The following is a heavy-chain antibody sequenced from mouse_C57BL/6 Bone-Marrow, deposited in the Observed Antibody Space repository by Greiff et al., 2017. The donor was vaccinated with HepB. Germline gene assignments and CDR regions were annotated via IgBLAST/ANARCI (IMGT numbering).Heavy chain of an antibody. Sequence: QVHVKQSGAELARPGASVKLSCKASGYTFTSYGISWVKQRTGQGLEWIGEIYPRSGNTYYNEKFKGKATLTADKSSSTAYMELRSLTSEDSAVYFCARSGYHYYAMDYWGQGTSVTVSS. CDR3: ARSGYHYYAMDY. D-gene: IGHD3-1*01. CDR2: IYPRSGNT. J-gene: IGHJ4*01. CDR1: GYTFTSYG. V-gene: IGHV1-81*01.